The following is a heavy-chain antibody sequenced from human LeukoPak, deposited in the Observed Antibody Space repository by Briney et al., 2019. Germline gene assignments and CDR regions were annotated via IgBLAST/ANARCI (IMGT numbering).Heavy chain of an antibody. J-gene: IGHJ2*01. Sequence: GGSLRLSCAASGFMFSTYAMSWVRQAPGKGLEWVAIISYDGSNKYYADSVQGRFTISRDNSKNTLYLQMNSLRAEDTAVYYCAKDLGGGSGCYDLWGRGTLVTVSS. D-gene: IGHD6-19*01. CDR1: GFMFSTYA. V-gene: IGHV3-30*18. CDR3: AKDLGGGSGCYDL. CDR2: ISYDGSNK.